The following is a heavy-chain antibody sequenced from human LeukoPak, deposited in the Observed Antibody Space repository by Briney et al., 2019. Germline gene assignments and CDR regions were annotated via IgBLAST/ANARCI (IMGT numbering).Heavy chain of an antibody. V-gene: IGHV3-48*02. CDR2: INSGSSTI. CDR1: GFTFSDYS. CDR3: ARTRSKVGTPTFDY. Sequence: GGSLRLSCAASGFTFSDYSMNWVRQAPGKGLEWVSYINSGSSTIYYVDSVEGRFTISRDNAKNSLYLQMNSLRDEDTAVYHCARTRSKVGTPTFDYWGQGILVTVSS. J-gene: IGHJ4*02. D-gene: IGHD4-23*01.